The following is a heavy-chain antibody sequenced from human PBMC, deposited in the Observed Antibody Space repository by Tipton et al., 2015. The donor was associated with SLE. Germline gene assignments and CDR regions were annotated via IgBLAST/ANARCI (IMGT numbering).Heavy chain of an antibody. Sequence: TLSLTCTVSGGSISLYYWSWIRQPPEKGLEWIGHIYYSGSTNYSPSLKSRVTMSVDTSNNHFSLKLSSVTAADTAMYYCARVGGVWCGAPRTAFDIWGQGTLVTVSS. CDR1: GGSISLYY. V-gene: IGHV4-59*01. CDR2: IYYSGST. D-gene: IGHD3-10*01. CDR3: ARVGGVWCGAPRTAFDI. J-gene: IGHJ3*02.